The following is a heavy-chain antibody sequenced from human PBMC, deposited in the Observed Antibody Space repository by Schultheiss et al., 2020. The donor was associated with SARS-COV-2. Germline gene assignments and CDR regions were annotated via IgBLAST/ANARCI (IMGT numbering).Heavy chain of an antibody. CDR2: IYYSGST. Sequence: SETLSLTCTVSGGSISSGDYYWSWIRQPPGKGLECIGYIYYSGSTYYNPSLKSRVTISVDTSKNQFSLKLSSVTAADTAVYYCARVVSAVAGTDAFDIWGQGTMVTVSS. D-gene: IGHD6-19*01. V-gene: IGHV4-30-4*02. CDR1: GGSISSGDYY. CDR3: ARVVSAVAGTDAFDI. J-gene: IGHJ3*02.